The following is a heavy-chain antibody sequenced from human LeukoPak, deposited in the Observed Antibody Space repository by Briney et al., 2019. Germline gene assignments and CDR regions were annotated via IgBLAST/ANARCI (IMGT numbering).Heavy chain of an antibody. CDR2: IYYSGST. D-gene: IGHD1-26*01. Sequence: SETLSLTCTVSGGSISSYYWSWIRQPPGKGLEWIGYIYYSGSTNYNPSLKSRVTISVDTSKNQFSLKLSSVTAADTAVYYCATTSGSYSNWYFDLWGRGTLVTVSS. CDR1: GGSISSYY. V-gene: IGHV4-59*08. J-gene: IGHJ2*01. CDR3: ATTSGSYSNWYFDL.